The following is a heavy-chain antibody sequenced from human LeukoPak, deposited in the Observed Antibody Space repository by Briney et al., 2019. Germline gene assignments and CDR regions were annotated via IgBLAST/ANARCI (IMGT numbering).Heavy chain of an antibody. CDR2: ISYDGSNK. D-gene: IGHD3-3*01. CDR1: GFTFSSYA. J-gene: IGHJ4*02. V-gene: IGHV3-30-3*01. Sequence: GGSLRLSCAASGFTFSSYAMHWVRQAPGKGLEWVAVISYDGSNKYYADSVKGRFTISRDNSKNTLYLQMNSLRAEDTAVYYCARGQIWSGYYQSRSQGIDYWGRGTLVTVSS. CDR3: ARGQIWSGYYQSRSQGIDY.